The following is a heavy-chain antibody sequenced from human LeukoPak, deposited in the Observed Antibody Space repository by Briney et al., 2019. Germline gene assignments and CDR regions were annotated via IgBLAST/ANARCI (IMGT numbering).Heavy chain of an antibody. CDR1: GFSCISYG. Sequence: GASLRVSGAASGFSCISYGMPWVRQDPGKGLEWVGVISDDGRSKDYADSVKGRFTISRDNSKDTLYLQMNSLRAEDTAVYYCAKRPSDYGDYVSYFDYWGQGTLVTVSS. J-gene: IGHJ4*02. D-gene: IGHD4-17*01. CDR3: AKRPSDYGDYVSYFDY. V-gene: IGHV3-30*18. CDR2: ISDDGRSK.